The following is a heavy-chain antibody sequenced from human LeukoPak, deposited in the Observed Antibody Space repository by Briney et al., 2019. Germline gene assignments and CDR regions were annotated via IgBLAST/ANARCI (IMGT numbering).Heavy chain of an antibody. D-gene: IGHD2-15*01. CDR1: GFTFSDYY. CDR3: AREKLKLGYCSGGSCHPNYYYGMDV. CDR2: ISSSSSYT. J-gene: IGHJ6*02. Sequence: GGSLRLSCAASGFTFSDYYMSWIRQAPGKGLEWVSYISSSSSYTNYADSVKGRFTISRDNAKNSLYLQMNSLRDEDTAVYYCAREKLKLGYCSGGSCHPNYYYGMDVWGQGTTVTVSS. V-gene: IGHV3-11*06.